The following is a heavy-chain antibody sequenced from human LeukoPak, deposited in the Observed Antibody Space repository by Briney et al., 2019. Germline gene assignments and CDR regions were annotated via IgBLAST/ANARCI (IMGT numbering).Heavy chain of an antibody. CDR2: IRYDGSNK. J-gene: IGHJ4*02. CDR1: GFTFSSYG. V-gene: IGHV3-30*02. CDR3: AKDSYQLLLRTLIDS. D-gene: IGHD2-2*01. Sequence: PGGSLRLSCAASGFTFSSYGMHWVRQAPGKGLEWVAFIRYDGSNKYYADSMKGRFTISRDNSKNTLYLQMNSLRAEDTAVYYCAKDSYQLLLRTLIDSWGQGTLVTVSS.